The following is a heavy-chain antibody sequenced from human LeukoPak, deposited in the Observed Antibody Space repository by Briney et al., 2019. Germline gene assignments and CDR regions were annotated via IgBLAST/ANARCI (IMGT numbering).Heavy chain of an antibody. D-gene: IGHD5-24*01. CDR3: ARVDGYNLDY. CDR2: ISTSSSYI. Sequence: GGSLRLSCAASRFTFSSYVMKWVRQVPGKGLEWVSSISTSSSYIYYADSVKGRFTISRDNAKNSLYLQMNSLRADDTAVYYCARVDGYNLDYWGQGTLVTVSS. CDR1: RFTFSSYV. J-gene: IGHJ4*02. V-gene: IGHV3-21*01.